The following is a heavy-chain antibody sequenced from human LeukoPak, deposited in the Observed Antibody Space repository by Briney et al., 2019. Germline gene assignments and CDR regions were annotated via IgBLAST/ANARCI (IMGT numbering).Heavy chain of an antibody. J-gene: IGHJ4*02. D-gene: IGHD1-1*01. CDR1: GGSISSSSYY. V-gene: IGHV4-39*02. Sequence: SETLSLTCTVSGGSISSSSYYWGWIRQPPGKGLEWIGSINYGGNTYYDSSLKSRVTISVDTSKNHFSLRLSSVTAADTAVYYCSRLFLRYGNAFDHWGQGTLVTVSS. CDR2: INYGGNT. CDR3: SRLFLRYGNAFDH.